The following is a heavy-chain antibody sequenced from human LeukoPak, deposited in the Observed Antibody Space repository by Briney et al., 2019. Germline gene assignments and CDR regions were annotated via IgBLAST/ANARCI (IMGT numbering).Heavy chain of an antibody. Sequence: GGSLRLSCAASGFTFSTYGMHWVRQAPGKGPEWLTFIRYDGSNKLYADSVKGRFTISRDNSHNTLYLQLSSLRAEDTAVYYCAKAIWVAATSSWFCLDYWGQGTLVTVSS. CDR2: IRYDGSNK. D-gene: IGHD3-10*01. J-gene: IGHJ4*02. CDR1: GFTFSTYG. CDR3: AKAIWVAATSSWFCLDY. V-gene: IGHV3-30*02.